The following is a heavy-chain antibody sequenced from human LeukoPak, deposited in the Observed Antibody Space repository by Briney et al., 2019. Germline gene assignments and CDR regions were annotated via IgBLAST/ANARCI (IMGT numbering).Heavy chain of an antibody. Sequence: SETLSLTCAVYGGSFSGYYWSWIRQPPGKGLEWIGEINHSGGTNYNPSLKSRVTISVDTSKNQFSLKLSSVTAADTAVYYCARGGRDSTLGMDVWGQGTTVTVSS. D-gene: IGHD2-15*01. CDR2: INHSGGT. J-gene: IGHJ6*02. V-gene: IGHV4-34*01. CDR1: GGSFSGYY. CDR3: ARGGRDSTLGMDV.